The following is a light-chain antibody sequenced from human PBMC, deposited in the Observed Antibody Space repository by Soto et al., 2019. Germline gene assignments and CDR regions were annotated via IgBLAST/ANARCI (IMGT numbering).Light chain of an antibody. CDR3: QQRSKLPIT. CDR1: QSISSY. V-gene: IGKV3-11*01. J-gene: IGKJ5*01. Sequence: EIVLTQSPATLSLSPGERATLSCRASQSISSYLDWYQQKRGQAPRLLIYDASKMATGIPARFSGSGSGTDFTLTISSLEPEDFAVYYCQQRSKLPITFGQGTRLEIK. CDR2: DAS.